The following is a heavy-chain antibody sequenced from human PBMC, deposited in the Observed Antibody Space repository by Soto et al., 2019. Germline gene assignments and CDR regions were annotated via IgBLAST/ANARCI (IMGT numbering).Heavy chain of an antibody. CDR2: IYRSGST. Sequence: SETLSLTCAVSGYSISSGYYWGWIRQPPGKGLEWIGSIYRSGSTYYNPSLKSRVTISVDTSKNQFSLKLSSVTAADTAVYYCARDHDSSGYYFDYWGQGTLVTVS. CDR1: GYSISSGYY. V-gene: IGHV4-38-2*02. D-gene: IGHD3-22*01. CDR3: ARDHDSSGYYFDY. J-gene: IGHJ4*02.